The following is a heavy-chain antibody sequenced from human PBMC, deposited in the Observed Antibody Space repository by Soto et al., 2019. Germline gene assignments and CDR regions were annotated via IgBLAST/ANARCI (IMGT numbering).Heavy chain of an antibody. Sequence: EVQLVQSGAEVKKPGESLKISCKGSGYSFTNYWIGWVRQMPGKGLEWMGIMYPGDSDRRYSPSFQGQVTISADKSISTAYLQWSSLKASDTAIYYCARGVSGTLHPYHFDYWGQGTLVTVSS. J-gene: IGHJ4*02. CDR3: ARGVSGTLHPYHFDY. V-gene: IGHV5-51*01. CDR2: MYPGDSDR. D-gene: IGHD1-20*01. CDR1: GYSFTNYW.